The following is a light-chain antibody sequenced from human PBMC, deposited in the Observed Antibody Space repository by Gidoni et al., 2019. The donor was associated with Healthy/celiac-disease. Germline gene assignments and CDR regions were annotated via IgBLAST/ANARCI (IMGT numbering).Light chain of an antibody. CDR2: DAS. Sequence: EIVLTQSPATLSLSPGDRATLSCRASNSVSSDLAWYQQKPGQAPRLLIYDASNRATGIPARFSGRGSGTDFTLTISSRVPEDFAVYYCHQRSNWPPVTFGQGTRLEIK. V-gene: IGKV3-11*01. CDR1: NSVSSD. J-gene: IGKJ5*01. CDR3: HQRSNWPPVT.